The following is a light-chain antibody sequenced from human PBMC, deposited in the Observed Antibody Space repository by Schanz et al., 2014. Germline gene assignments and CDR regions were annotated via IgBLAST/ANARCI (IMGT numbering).Light chain of an antibody. J-gene: IGKJ4*01. V-gene: IGKV1-8*01. CDR1: QGISSY. CDR3: QQTSSTPLT. CDR2: AAS. Sequence: AIRMTQSPSSLSASTGDRVTITCRASQGISSYLAWYQQKPGKAPKLLIYAASTLQSGVPSRFSGSGSETDFTLTISSLHPEDFATYYCQQTSSTPLTFGGGTRVEIK.